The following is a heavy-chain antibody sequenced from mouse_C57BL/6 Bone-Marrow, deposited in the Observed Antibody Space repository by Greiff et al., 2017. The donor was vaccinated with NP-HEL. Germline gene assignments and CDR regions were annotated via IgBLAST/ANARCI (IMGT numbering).Heavy chain of an antibody. J-gene: IGHJ2*01. Sequence: VQLQQSGAELVKPGASVKLSCKASGYTFTSYWMQWVKQRPGQGLEWIGEIDPSDSYTNYNQKFKGKATLTVDTSSSTAYMQLSSLTSEDSAVYYCARGGRRGYWGQGTTLTVSS. CDR2: IDPSDSYT. CDR1: GYTFTSYW. D-gene: IGHD3-3*01. V-gene: IGHV1-50*01. CDR3: ARGGRRGY.